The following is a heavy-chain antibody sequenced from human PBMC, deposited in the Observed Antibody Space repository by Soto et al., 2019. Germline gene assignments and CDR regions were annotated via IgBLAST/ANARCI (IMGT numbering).Heavy chain of an antibody. V-gene: IGHV1-3*01. CDR1: GYTFTSYA. J-gene: IGHJ5*02. CDR3: ARDYWFDP. Sequence: GSSVQVSCKDSGYTFTSYAMHWVRQAPGQRHEWMGWINAGNGNTKYSQKFQGRVTITRDTSASTAYMELSSLRSEDTAVYYCARDYWFDPWGQGTLVTVSS. CDR2: INAGNGNT.